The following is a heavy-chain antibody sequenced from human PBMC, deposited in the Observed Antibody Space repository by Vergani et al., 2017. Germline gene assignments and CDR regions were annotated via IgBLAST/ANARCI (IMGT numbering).Heavy chain of an antibody. V-gene: IGHV4-34*01. Sequence: QVQLQQWGAGLLKPSETLSLTCAVYGGSFSGYYWSWIRQPPGKGLEWIGEINHSGSTNYNPSLKSRVTISVDTSKNQFSLKLSSVTAADTAVYYCARDLKDGYPNYYYYYYMDVWGKGTTVTVSS. CDR3: ARDLKDGYPNYYYYYYMDV. J-gene: IGHJ6*03. CDR2: INHSGST. D-gene: IGHD5-24*01. CDR1: GGSFSGYY.